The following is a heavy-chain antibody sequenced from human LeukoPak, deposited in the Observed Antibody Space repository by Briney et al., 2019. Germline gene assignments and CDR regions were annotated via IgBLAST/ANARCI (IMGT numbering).Heavy chain of an antibody. Sequence: SETLSLTCTVSGGSISSSSYYWGWIRQPPGKGLEWIGSIYYSGSTYYNPSLKSRVTISVDTSKNQFSLKLSSVTAADTAVYYCARGIARDGEFDYWGQGTLVTVSS. J-gene: IGHJ4*02. V-gene: IGHV4-39*07. CDR1: GGSISSSSYY. CDR3: ARGIARDGEFDY. CDR2: IYYSGST.